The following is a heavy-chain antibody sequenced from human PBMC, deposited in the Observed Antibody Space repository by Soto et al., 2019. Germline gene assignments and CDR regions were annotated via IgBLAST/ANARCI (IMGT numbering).Heavy chain of an antibody. CDR1: GYIFIPFY. D-gene: IGHD3-10*01. J-gene: IGHJ5*02. Sequence: VQLVNSGAEVKKPGASVRVSCRTSGYIFIPFYMDWVRRPPGKGLEWMGWIDPNSGGTKYALNFRGRVTMTRDTSISSAYMELSSLRSDDTVVYYCTRGTGSSWFDPWGQGTLVTVSS. CDR3: TRGTGSSWFDP. CDR2: IDPNSGGT. V-gene: IGHV1-2*02.